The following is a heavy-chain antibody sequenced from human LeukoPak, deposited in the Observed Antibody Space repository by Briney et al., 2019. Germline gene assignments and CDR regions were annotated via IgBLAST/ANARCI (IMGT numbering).Heavy chain of an antibody. D-gene: IGHD2/OR15-2a*01. CDR1: GFTFSDFS. J-gene: IGHJ4*02. Sequence: PGGSLRLSCAASGFTFSDFSINWVRQAPGKGLQWVANIKQHGSEKSYLDSVKGRFTISRDNTKNSLFLQMNSLRAEDTAVYYCARVGIDYLASYHFDQWGQGTLVTVSS. CDR2: IKQHGSEK. CDR3: ARVGIDYLASYHFDQ. V-gene: IGHV3-7*01.